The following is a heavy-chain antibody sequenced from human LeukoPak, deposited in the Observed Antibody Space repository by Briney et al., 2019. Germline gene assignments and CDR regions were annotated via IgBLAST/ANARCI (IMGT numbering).Heavy chain of an antibody. V-gene: IGHV3-7*01. CDR3: ATDEGSGWRRVDAFHL. Sequence: GGSLRLSCVASGFTFEESAKHWVRQVTGKGLEWVANINQDGAEKYYVDSVKGRFTISRDNAKNSLSLQMHSLRAEDTAVYYCATDEGSGWRRVDAFHLWGQGTMVTVSS. CDR2: INQDGAEK. CDR1: GFTFEESA. D-gene: IGHD6-19*01. J-gene: IGHJ3*01.